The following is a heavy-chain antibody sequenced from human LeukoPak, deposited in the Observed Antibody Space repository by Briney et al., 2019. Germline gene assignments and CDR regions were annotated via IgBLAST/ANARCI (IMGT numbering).Heavy chain of an antibody. CDR2: IIPIFGTA. Sequence: GASVKVSFKASGGTFISYAVSWVRQAPGQGLKWMGGIIPIFGTANYAQKFQGRVTITADESTSTAYMELSSLRSEDTAVYYCASAREPDYYDSSGYYGPFDYWGQGTLVTVSS. D-gene: IGHD3-22*01. V-gene: IGHV1-69*13. J-gene: IGHJ4*02. CDR3: ASAREPDYYDSSGYYGPFDY. CDR1: GGTFISYA.